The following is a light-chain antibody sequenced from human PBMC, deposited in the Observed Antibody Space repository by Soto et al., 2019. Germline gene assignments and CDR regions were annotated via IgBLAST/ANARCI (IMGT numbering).Light chain of an antibody. Sequence: QSALTQPPSASGSPGQSVTISCTGTSSDVGGYNYVSWYQQHPGKAPKLMIYEVSKRPSGVPDRFSGSKSGNTASLTVAGLQADDEADYFCSSYAGRVWVFGGGTKLTVL. CDR3: SSYAGRVWV. CDR2: EVS. V-gene: IGLV2-8*01. J-gene: IGLJ3*02. CDR1: SSDVGGYNY.